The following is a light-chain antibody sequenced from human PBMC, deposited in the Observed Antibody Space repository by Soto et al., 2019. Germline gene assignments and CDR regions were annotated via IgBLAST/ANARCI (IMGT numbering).Light chain of an antibody. V-gene: IGKV3-11*01. CDR2: NAS. J-gene: IGKJ1*01. CDR1: QDIRIF. CDR3: QHYNSYSEA. Sequence: EIVLTQSPATLSLSPGDSATLSCTASQDIRIFLAWYQQKPGQAPRLLIYNASQRATGIPARFAGSGSGTDFTLTISSLGPEDFAVYYCQHYNSYSEAFGQGTKVELK.